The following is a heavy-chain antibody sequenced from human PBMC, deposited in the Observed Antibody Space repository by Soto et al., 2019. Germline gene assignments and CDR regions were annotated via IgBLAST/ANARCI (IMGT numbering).Heavy chain of an antibody. CDR3: ARDGLNYYDSSGYYYRY. CDR2: MNAGNGNT. Sequence: SVKVSCKASASTFPSYAMHWVRQAPGQRLEWMGWMNAGNGNTKYSQKFQGRVTITRDTSASTAYMELSSLRSEDTAVYYCARDGLNYYDSSGYYYRYWGQGTLVTASS. D-gene: IGHD3-22*01. V-gene: IGHV1-3*01. J-gene: IGHJ4*02. CDR1: ASTFPSYA.